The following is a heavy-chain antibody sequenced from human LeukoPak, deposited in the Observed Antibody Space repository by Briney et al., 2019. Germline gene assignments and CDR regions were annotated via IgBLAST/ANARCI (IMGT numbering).Heavy chain of an antibody. J-gene: IGHJ3*02. CDR2: VYYSGST. V-gene: IGHV4-59*01. Sequence: SGTLSLTCSVSGVSINNYYWSWIREPPGRGLEWIGYVYYSGSTNYNPSLKSRVTISVDTSKNQFSLKLSFVTAADTAVYYCARSRGYSGYAYDAFDIWGQGTMVTVSS. CDR1: GVSINNYY. CDR3: ARSRGYSGYAYDAFDI. D-gene: IGHD5-12*01.